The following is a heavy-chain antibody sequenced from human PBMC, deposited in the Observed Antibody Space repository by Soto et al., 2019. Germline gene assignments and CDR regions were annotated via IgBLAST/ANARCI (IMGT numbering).Heavy chain of an antibody. D-gene: IGHD2-15*01. J-gene: IGHJ4*02. Sequence: GGSLRLSCAASGFTFSSYWMTWVRQAPGKGLEWVANIKGDGSEKNYVGSVKGRFTISRDSAKNSLYLQMNSLRAEDTAVYYCATYCSGDSCYIGSLEYWGQGSLVTVSS. V-gene: IGHV3-7*02. CDR3: ATYCSGDSCYIGSLEY. CDR1: GFTFSSYW. CDR2: IKGDGSEK.